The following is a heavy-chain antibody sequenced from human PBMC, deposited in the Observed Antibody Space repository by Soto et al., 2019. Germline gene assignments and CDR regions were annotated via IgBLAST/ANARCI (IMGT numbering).Heavy chain of an antibody. CDR1: GGYIGSYY. Sequence: PSETLSLTCTVSGGYIGSYYWSWIRQPPGKGLEWIGYIYYSGSTNYNPSLKSRVTISVETSKNQFSLKLSSVTAADTAVYYCARLVWSYGTWFDPWGQGTLVTVSS. V-gene: IGHV4-59*08. CDR3: ARLVWSYGTWFDP. J-gene: IGHJ5*02. D-gene: IGHD5-18*01. CDR2: IYYSGST.